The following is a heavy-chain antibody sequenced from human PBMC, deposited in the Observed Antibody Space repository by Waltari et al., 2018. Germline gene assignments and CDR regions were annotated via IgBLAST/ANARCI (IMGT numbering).Heavy chain of an antibody. CDR3: ARESETYGSGRYTESEFDY. CDR2: RYPNGADT. V-gene: IGHV1-8*03. CDR1: GYTFTSYD. D-gene: IGHD6-19*01. J-gene: IGHJ4*02. Sequence: QVQLVQSGAEVKKPGASVKVSCQASGYTFTSYDINWVRQATGPGLEWMGWRYPNGADTGCSQKFQGRVTITRNTSVSKAYMERSSLVSVATAVCYCARESETYGSGRYTESEFDYWGRGAMVTVSS.